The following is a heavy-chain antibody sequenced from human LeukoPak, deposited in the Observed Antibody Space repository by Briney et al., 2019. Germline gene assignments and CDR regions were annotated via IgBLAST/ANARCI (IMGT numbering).Heavy chain of an antibody. V-gene: IGHV1-69*05. J-gene: IGHJ6*03. CDR2: IIPILGTA. CDR1: VGIFRRYA. D-gene: IGHD3-3*01. CDR3: ARDRRFLEPDYMEV. Sequence: SVKVSCKAPVGIFRRYAISWVRQAPGQGLEWMGGIIPILGTANYAQKFQGRVTMTTDTSTSTAYKDLRSVRSDDTAVYYCARDRRFLEPDYMEVWGKGTTVTVPS.